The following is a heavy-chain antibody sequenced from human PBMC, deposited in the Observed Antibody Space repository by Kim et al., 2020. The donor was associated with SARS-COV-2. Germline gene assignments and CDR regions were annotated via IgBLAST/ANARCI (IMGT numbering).Heavy chain of an antibody. V-gene: IGHV5-51*01. CDR2: IYPGDSDT. J-gene: IGHJ3*02. CDR3: ARLPPDYGGNYHAFDI. D-gene: IGHD4-17*01. Sequence: GESLKISCKGSGYTFTSYWIGWVRQMPGKGLEWMGIIYPGDSDTRYSPSFQGQVTISADKSISTAYLQWSSLKASDTAMYYCARLPPDYGGNYHAFDIWGQGTMVTVSS. CDR1: GYTFTSYW.